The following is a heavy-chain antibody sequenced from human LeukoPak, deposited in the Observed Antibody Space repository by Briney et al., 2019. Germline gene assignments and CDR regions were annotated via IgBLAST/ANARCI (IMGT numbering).Heavy chain of an antibody. J-gene: IGHJ4*02. CDR1: GFTFSSYG. CDR2: ISYDGSNK. V-gene: IGHV3-30*03. CDR3: ARELMN. Sequence: GGSLRLSCAASGFTFSSYGMHWVRQAPGKGLEWVAVISYDGSNKYYADSVKGRFTISRDDAENSLYLQMNSLRAEDTAVYYCARELMNWGQGTLVTVSS.